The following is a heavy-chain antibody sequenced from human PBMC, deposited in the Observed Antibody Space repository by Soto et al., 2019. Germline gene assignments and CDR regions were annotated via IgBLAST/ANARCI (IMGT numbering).Heavy chain of an antibody. CDR2: IKQDGSEK. V-gene: IGHV3-7*02. CDR1: GFTFSSYW. Sequence: EVQLVESGGGLVQPGGSLRLSCAASGFTFSSYWMSWVRQAPGKGLEWVANIKQDGSEKYYVDSVKGRFTISRDNAKNSLYLQMNXLRAEDTXXYYXARXXYPSAVALIGYFQHWGQGTLVTVSS. J-gene: IGHJ1*01. CDR3: ARXXYPSAVALIGYFQH. D-gene: IGHD6-19*01.